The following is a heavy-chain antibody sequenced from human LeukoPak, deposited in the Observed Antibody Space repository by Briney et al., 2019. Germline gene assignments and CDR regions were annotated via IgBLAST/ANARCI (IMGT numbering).Heavy chain of an antibody. J-gene: IGHJ4*02. D-gene: IGHD3-22*01. CDR3: ARDPSYYYDSSGYPVDY. V-gene: IGHV3-48*01. Sequence: GGSLRLSCAASGFTFSTYGMNWVRQAPGKGLEWVSYISSSSSTIYYADSVKGRFTISRDNAKNSLYLQMNSLRAEDTAVYYCARDPSYYYDSSGYPVDYWGQGTLVTVSS. CDR2: ISSSSSTI. CDR1: GFTFSTYG.